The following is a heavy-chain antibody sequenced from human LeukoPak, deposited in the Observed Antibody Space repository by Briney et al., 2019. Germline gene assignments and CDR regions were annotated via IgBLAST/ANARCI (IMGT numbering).Heavy chain of an antibody. D-gene: IGHD1-26*01. J-gene: IGHJ4*02. CDR2: INPNSGGT. CDR1: GYTFTGYY. V-gene: IGHV1-2*02. Sequence: ASVKVSCKASGYTFTGYYMHWVRQAPGQGLEWMGWINPNSGGTNYAQKFQGRVTMTRDTSISTAYMELSRLRSDDTAVYYCARDPRGIVGAPRPDYWGQGTLVIVSS. CDR3: ARDPRGIVGAPRPDY.